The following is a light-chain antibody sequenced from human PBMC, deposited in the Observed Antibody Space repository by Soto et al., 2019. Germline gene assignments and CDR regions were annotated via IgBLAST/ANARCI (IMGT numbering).Light chain of an antibody. J-gene: IGLJ1*01. V-gene: IGLV2-14*03. CDR2: DVS. Sequence: QSVLTQPASVSGSPGQSIPISCTGTSSDVGGYNYVSWYQHHPGKAPKLMIYDVSNRPSGVSNRFSGSKSGNTASLTISGLQAEDEADYYCSSYTSSSTYVFGTGTKVTVL. CDR1: SSDVGGYNY. CDR3: SSYTSSSTYV.